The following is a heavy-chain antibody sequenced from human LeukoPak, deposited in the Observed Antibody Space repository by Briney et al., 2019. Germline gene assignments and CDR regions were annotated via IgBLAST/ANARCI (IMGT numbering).Heavy chain of an antibody. J-gene: IGHJ6*02. D-gene: IGHD4-17*01. CDR3: ARGQGVYGDYYSRGMDV. CDR2: MNPNSGNT. CDR1: GYTFTSYD. Sequence: ASVKVSCKASGYTFTSYDINWERQATGQGLEWMGWMNPNSGNTGYAQKFQGRVTMTRNTSISTAYLELSSLRSEDTAVYYCARGQGVYGDYYSRGMDVWGQGTTVTVSS. V-gene: IGHV1-8*01.